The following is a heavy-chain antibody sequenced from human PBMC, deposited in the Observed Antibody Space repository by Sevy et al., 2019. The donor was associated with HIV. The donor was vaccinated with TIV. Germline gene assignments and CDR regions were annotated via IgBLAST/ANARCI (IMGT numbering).Heavy chain of an antibody. J-gene: IGHJ6*02. CDR1: GVSISGYY. CDR2: IYYSGMT. D-gene: IGHD6-25*01. Sequence: SETLSLTCAVSGVSISGYYWSWIRQSPGKGLEWIGYIYYSGMTNYNPSLKSRVTISDDTSKNQFSLKLNSVTAADTAVYYCARAAAEYYYGMDVWGQGTKVTVSS. CDR3: ARAAAEYYYGMDV. V-gene: IGHV4-59*01.